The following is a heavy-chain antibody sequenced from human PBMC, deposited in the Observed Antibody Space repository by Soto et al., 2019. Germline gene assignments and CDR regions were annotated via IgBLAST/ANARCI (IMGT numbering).Heavy chain of an antibody. J-gene: IGHJ6*02. CDR3: ARSWVAAANYYYGMDV. CDR1: GYTFTSYG. D-gene: IGHD6-13*01. V-gene: IGHV1-18*04. CDR2: ISAYNGNT. Sequence: QVQLVQSGAEVKKPGASVKVSCKASGYTFTSYGISWVRQAPGQGLEWMGWISAYNGNTNYAQKLQSRVTMTTDTPKSTAYMELRSLRSDDTAVYYCARSWVAAANYYYGMDVWGQGTTVTVSS.